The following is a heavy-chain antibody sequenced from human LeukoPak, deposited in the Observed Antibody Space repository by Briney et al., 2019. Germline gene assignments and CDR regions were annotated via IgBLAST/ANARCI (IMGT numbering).Heavy chain of an antibody. CDR1: GFAFSSYG. CDR3: AKTVTYSSSWFFDY. J-gene: IGHJ4*02. V-gene: IGHV3-30*18. D-gene: IGHD6-13*01. Sequence: GGSLRLSCAASGFAFSSYGMHWVRQAPGKGLEWVAVISYDGSNKYYADSVKGRFTISRDNSKNTLYLQMNSLRAEDTAVYYCAKTVTYSSSWFFDYWGQGTLVTVSS. CDR2: ISYDGSNK.